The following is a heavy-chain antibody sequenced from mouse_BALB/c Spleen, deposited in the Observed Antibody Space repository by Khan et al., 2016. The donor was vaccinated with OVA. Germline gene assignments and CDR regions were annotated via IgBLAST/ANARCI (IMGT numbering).Heavy chain of an antibody. J-gene: IGHJ4*01. V-gene: IGHV9-4*02. CDR2: IYTHSGVP. CDR3: ARGGAAYYRNDGGAMEY. Sequence: QIQLVQSGPELKKPGETVRLSCKASGYTFTTAGIQWVQKMPGKGLKWIGWIYTHSGVPKYAEDFKGRFAFSLEISVNTAYLQITNLKNEDTATDFCARGGAAYYRNDGGAMEYWGQGTSVTVSS. CDR1: GYTFTTAG. D-gene: IGHD2-14*01.